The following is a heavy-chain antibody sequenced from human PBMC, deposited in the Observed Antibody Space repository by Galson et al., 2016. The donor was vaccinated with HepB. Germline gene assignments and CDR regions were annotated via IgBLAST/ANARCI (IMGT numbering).Heavy chain of an antibody. Sequence: TLSLTCTVSGASINRGGDFWSWIRQQPGKGLEWVAYIYYNGNTFYNPSLRGRLTISLDTPKNHFSLRVTHLTAADTAIYYCAREGNVGQFFDSWGQGIPVTVSS. V-gene: IGHV4-31*03. CDR3: AREGNVGQFFDS. CDR1: GASINRGGDF. J-gene: IGHJ4*02. CDR2: IYYNGNT. D-gene: IGHD3-16*01.